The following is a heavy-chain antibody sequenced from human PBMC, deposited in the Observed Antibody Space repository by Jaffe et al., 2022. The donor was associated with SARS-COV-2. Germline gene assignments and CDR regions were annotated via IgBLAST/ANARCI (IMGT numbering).Heavy chain of an antibody. Sequence: EVLLVESGGGLAQPGRSLRLACTASGFTFRDYVMTWFRQAPGKGLEWVGFIRSETYGATTEYAASVRGRFTISRDDSKSVAYLEMNGLKIEDTGVYYCSRYQLLFVADEMSMIEDFDIWGHGTMVTVSS. CDR2: IRSETYGATT. V-gene: IGHV3-49*03. D-gene: IGHD2-2*01. CDR1: GFTFRDYV. J-gene: IGHJ3*02. CDR3: SRYQLLFVADEMSMIEDFDI.